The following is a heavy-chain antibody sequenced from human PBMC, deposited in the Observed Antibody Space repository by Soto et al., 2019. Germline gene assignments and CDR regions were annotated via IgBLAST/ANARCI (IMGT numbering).Heavy chain of an antibody. V-gene: IGHV1-69*02. CDR2: IIPILGIA. CDR3: ARSGGCGVGMDV. CDR1: GGTFSSYT. D-gene: IGHD2-15*01. J-gene: IGHJ6*02. Sequence: QVQLVQSGAEVKKPGSSVKVSCKASGGTFSSYTISWVRQAPGQGLEWMGRIIPILGIANYAQKFQGRVTLTARKPAGKAYGQQRRLSADNTAVYSCARSGGCGVGMDVRGQGTTVTVSS.